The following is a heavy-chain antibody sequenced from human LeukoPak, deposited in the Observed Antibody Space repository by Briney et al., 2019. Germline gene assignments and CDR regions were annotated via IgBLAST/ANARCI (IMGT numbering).Heavy chain of an antibody. Sequence: SETLSLTCAVYGGSFSGYYWSWIRQPPGKGLEWIGEINHSGSTNYNPSLKSRVTISVDTSKNQFSLKLSFVTAADTAVYYCARGKGIAAAGAYYYYYGMDVWGQGTTVTVSS. D-gene: IGHD6-13*01. CDR3: ARGKGIAAAGAYYYYYGMDV. CDR2: INHSGST. V-gene: IGHV4-34*01. J-gene: IGHJ6*02. CDR1: GGSFSGYY.